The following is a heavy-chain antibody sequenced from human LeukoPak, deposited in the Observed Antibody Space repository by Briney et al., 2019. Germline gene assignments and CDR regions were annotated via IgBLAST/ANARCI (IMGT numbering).Heavy chain of an antibody. CDR2: INPNSGGA. CDR1: GYTFTGYY. D-gene: IGHD2-2*01. V-gene: IGHV1-2*02. CDR3: ARDERYCSSTSCYYFDY. Sequence: ASVKVSCKASGYTFTGYYMHWMRQAPGQGLEWMGWINPNSGGANYAQKFQGRVTMTRDTSISTAYMELSRLRSDDTAVYYCARDERYCSSTSCYYFDYWGQGTLVTVSS. J-gene: IGHJ4*02.